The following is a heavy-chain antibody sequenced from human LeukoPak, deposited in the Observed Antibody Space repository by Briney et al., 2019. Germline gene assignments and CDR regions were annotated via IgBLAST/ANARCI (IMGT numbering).Heavy chain of an antibody. Sequence: PGGSLRLSCVASGFTFSSYWMNWVRQAPGKGLVWVSRIKDDGYSTTYADSVKGRFTISRDNAKNTLYLQMNSLRAEDTAVYYCAREWFGYRTDGNCYGAFDFWGQGTMVTVSS. CDR3: AREWFGYRTDGNCYGAFDF. D-gene: IGHD2-15*01. V-gene: IGHV3-74*01. CDR2: IKDDGYST. J-gene: IGHJ3*01. CDR1: GFTFSSYW.